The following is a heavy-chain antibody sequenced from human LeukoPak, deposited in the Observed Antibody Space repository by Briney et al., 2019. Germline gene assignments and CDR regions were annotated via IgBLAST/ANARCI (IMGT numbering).Heavy chain of an antibody. J-gene: IGHJ4*02. CDR3: ASGYCSSTSCYRQVGY. CDR1: GGSISSYY. V-gene: IGHV4-59*01. D-gene: IGHD2-2*02. Sequence: SETLSLTCTVSGGSISSYYWSWIRQPPGKGLEWIGYIYYSGSTNFNPSRKSRGTISVDTAKNQFSLKLRSATAADTAVYYCASGYCSSTSCYRQVGYWGQGTLVTVSS. CDR2: IYYSGST.